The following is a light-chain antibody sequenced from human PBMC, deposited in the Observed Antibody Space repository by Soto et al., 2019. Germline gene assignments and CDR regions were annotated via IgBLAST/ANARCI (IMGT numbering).Light chain of an antibody. J-gene: IGLJ2*01. Sequence: SYELTQPPSVSVSPGQTASITCSGDKLGDKYACWYQQKPGQSPVLVIYQDSKRPSGIPERFSGSNSGNTATLTISGTQAMDEADYYCQAWDSSPVFGGRTQLTVL. CDR1: KLGDKY. CDR2: QDS. CDR3: QAWDSSPV. V-gene: IGLV3-1*01.